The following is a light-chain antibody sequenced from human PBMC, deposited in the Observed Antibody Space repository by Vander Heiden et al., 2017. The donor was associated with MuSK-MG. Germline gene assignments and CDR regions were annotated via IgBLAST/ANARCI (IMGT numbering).Light chain of an antibody. V-gene: IGLV2-14*03. Sequence: QSALTQPASASGSPGQSITISCTGPPSDVGGYSDVSWYQHHPGKAPKLMIYDVSNRPSGVSNRFSGSKSGNTASLTISGLQAEDEAYYYCSSYTSRRVFFGGGTKLTVL. CDR1: PSDVGGYSD. CDR2: DVS. J-gene: IGLJ2*01. CDR3: SSYTSRRVF.